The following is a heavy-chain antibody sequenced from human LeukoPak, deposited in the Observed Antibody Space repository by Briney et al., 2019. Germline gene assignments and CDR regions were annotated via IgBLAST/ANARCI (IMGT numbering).Heavy chain of an antibody. V-gene: IGHV6-1*01. D-gene: IGHD2-2*01. CDR1: GDSVSSNSAA. CDR3: ARGVEWDIVVVPAATPLDY. CDR2: TYYRSKWYN. Sequence: SQTLSLTCAISGDSVSSNSAAWSWIRQSPSRGLEWLGRTYYRSKWYNDYAVSVKSRITINPDTSKNQFSLQLNSVTPEDTAVYYCARGVEWDIVVVPAATPLDYWGQGTLVTVSS. J-gene: IGHJ4*02.